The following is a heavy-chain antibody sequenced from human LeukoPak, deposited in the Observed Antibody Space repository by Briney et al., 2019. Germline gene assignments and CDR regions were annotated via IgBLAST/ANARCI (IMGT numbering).Heavy chain of an antibody. Sequence: PGGSLRLSCVVSGFTFRSYAMTWVRQAPGKGLEWVSAISGGGDSTYYADSVKGRFTISRDNSKNTMYLQMNSLTAEDTADYYCTTDAMVRWFGVLGEYQFDAWGQGTLVTVSS. CDR2: ISGGGDST. V-gene: IGHV3-23*01. D-gene: IGHD3-10*01. CDR3: TTDAMVRWFGVLGEYQFDA. CDR1: GFTFRSYA. J-gene: IGHJ5*02.